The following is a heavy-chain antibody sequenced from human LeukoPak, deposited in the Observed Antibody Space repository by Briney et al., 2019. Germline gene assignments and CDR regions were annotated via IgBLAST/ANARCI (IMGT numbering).Heavy chain of an antibody. J-gene: IGHJ4*02. Sequence: SETLSLTCAVSGGSLISDNFYWGWIRQPPGKGLEWIGSIYYSGSTYYNPSRNSRVTISVDTSKNRFSLKLSSVTAADTAVYSCARLRGTYYWYFDYWGQGTLVTVSS. CDR1: GGSLISDNFY. CDR3: ARLRGTYYWYFDY. CDR2: IYYSGST. V-gene: IGHV4-39*01. D-gene: IGHD1-26*01.